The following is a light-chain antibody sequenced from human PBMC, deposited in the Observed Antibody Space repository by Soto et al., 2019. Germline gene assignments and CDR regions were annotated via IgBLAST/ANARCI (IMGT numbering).Light chain of an antibody. V-gene: IGKV3-20*01. J-gene: IGKJ4*01. Sequence: IVLTHSPGTLSLSPGERATPPCRASQRLSASFLAWYQQKPGQAPRLLIYGASSRSTGIPDRFSGSGSGKDFTLTISRLEAEDFAVYYCQQYDNSPLTCGGGTKVEIK. CDR3: QQYDNSPLT. CDR1: QRLSASF. CDR2: GAS.